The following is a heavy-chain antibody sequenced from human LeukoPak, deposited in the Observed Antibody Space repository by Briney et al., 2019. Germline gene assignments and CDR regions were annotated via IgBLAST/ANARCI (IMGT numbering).Heavy chain of an antibody. V-gene: IGHV3-53*01. CDR3: AKDSAKKYDDY. Sequence: GGSLRLSCTVSGFTVSSNSMSWVRQAPGKGLEWVSFIYSDNTHYSDSVKGRFTISRDNSKNTLYLQMNSLRAEDTAVYYCAKDSAKKYDDYWGQGTLVTVSS. CDR2: IYSDNT. J-gene: IGHJ4*02. CDR1: GFTVSSNS. D-gene: IGHD2/OR15-2a*01.